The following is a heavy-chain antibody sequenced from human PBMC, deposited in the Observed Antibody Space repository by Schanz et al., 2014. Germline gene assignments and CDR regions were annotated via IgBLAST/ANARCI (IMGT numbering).Heavy chain of an antibody. CDR1: GGTFSTYT. Sequence: QVQLVQSGAEVKKPGSSVKVSCKASGGTFSTYTISWGRQAPGQGPEWMGRILPILVIANYAQKFHGRATVSAGRSTFAAARYVISLTSDSPTVSYWASSESGHSSSWDFDYWGQGTLVTVSS. J-gene: IGHJ4*02. V-gene: IGHV1-69*02. CDR3: ASSESGHSSSWDFDY. CDR2: ILPILVIA. D-gene: IGHD6-13*01.